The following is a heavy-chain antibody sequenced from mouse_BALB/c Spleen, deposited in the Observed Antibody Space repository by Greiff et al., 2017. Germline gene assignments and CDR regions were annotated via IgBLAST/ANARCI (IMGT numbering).Heavy chain of an antibody. CDR3: ARWEVYGNYGAMDY. CDR1: GYSFTSYY. Sequence: EVQLQQSGPELMKPGASVKISCKASGYSFTSYYMHWVKQSHGKSLEWIGYIDPFNGGTSYNQKFKGKATLTVDKSSSTAYMHLSSLTSEDSAVYYCARWEVYGNYGAMDYWGQGTSVTVSS. CDR2: IDPFNGGT. J-gene: IGHJ4*01. D-gene: IGHD2-1*01. V-gene: IGHV1-28*01.